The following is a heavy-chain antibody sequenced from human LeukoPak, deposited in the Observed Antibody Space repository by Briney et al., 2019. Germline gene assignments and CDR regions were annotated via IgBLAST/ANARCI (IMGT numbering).Heavy chain of an antibody. CDR2: ISGSGGST. J-gene: IGHJ3*02. Sequence: GGSLRLSCAASGFTFSSYAMTWVRQAPGKGLEWVSGISGSGGSTYYADSVKGRFTISRDTSKNTLYLQMNSLRAEDTAVYYCAKDLSGYSYGYNAFDIWGQGTMVTVSS. D-gene: IGHD5-18*01. CDR1: GFTFSSYA. CDR3: AKDLSGYSYGYNAFDI. V-gene: IGHV3-23*01.